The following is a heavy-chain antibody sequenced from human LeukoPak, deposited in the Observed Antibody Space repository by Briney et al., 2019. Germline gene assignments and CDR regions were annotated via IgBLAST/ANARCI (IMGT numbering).Heavy chain of an antibody. J-gene: IGHJ5*02. CDR3: ARDVAFYGSRWHNWFDP. Sequence: PGASVKVSCKASGYTLTNYGITWVRQAPGQGLEWMGRISAYNGDTHYAQKLQGRVTITTDTSTNTAYMELRSLGSDDTAMYYCARDVAFYGSRWHNWFDPWGQGTLVTVSS. CDR2: ISAYNGDT. CDR1: GYTLTNYG. D-gene: IGHD2-15*01. V-gene: IGHV1-18*01.